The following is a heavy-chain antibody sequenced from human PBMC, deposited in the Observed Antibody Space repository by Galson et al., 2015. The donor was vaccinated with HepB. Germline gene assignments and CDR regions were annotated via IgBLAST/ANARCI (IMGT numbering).Heavy chain of an antibody. CDR3: ARPDSSGYYYQYFQH. Sequence: SLRLSCAASGFTFSSYSMNWVRQAPGKGLEWVSSISSSSSYIYYADSVKGRFTISRDNAKNSLYLQMNSLRAEDTAVYYCARPDSSGYYYQYFQHWVQGTLVTVFS. J-gene: IGHJ1*01. D-gene: IGHD3-22*01. V-gene: IGHV3-21*01. CDR2: ISSSSSYI. CDR1: GFTFSSYS.